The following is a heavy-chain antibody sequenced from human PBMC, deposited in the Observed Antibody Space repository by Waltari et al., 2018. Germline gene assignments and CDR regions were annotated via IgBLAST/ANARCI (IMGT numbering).Heavy chain of an antibody. Sequence: QVQLVQSGAEVKKPGASVKVSCKASGYTFTGYYMHWVRQAPGQGLEWMGRINPNSGGTNYAQKFQGRVTMTRDTSISTAYMELSRLRSDDTAMYYCARHGRGASGSSSWYGWFDPWGQGTLVTVSS. D-gene: IGHD6-13*01. CDR1: GYTFTGYY. J-gene: IGHJ5*02. V-gene: IGHV1-2*06. CDR3: ARHGRGASGSSSWYGWFDP. CDR2: INPNSGGT.